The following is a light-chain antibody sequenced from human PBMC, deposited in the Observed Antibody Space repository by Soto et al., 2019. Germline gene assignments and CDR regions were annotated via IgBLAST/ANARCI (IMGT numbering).Light chain of an antibody. J-gene: IGKJ4*01. Sequence: DIQMTQSPSSLSASVGDRVTITCRASQSIDSYLNWYQQKPGKAPKLLIYAASSLQSGVPSRFSGSGSGTYFTLTISSLQPEDFATYYCQQSYSTPLTFGGGTKVDIK. V-gene: IGKV1-39*01. CDR1: QSIDSY. CDR3: QQSYSTPLT. CDR2: AAS.